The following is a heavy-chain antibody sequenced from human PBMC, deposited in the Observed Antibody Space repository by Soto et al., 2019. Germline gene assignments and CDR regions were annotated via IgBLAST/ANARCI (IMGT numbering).Heavy chain of an antibody. V-gene: IGHV1-69*02. CDR2: IIPILGIA. J-gene: IGHJ2*01. D-gene: IGHD4-4*01. CDR1: GGTFSSYP. Sequence: GASVKVSCKASGGTFSSYPISWVRLAPGQGLEWMGRIIPILGIANYAQKFQGRVTITADKSTSTAYMELSSLRSEDTAVYYCARGRSNYDWYFDLWGRGTLVTVSS. CDR3: ARGRSNYDWYFDL.